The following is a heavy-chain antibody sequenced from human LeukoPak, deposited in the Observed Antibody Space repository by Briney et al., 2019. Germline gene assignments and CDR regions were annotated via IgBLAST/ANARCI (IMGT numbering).Heavy chain of an antibody. CDR2: IYYSGST. Sequence: PSETLSHTCTVSGGSISSSSYYWGWIRQPPGKGLEWIGSIYYSGSTYYNPSLKSRVTISVDTSKNQFSLKLSSVTAADTAVYYCAIKPPSGWFGTGWLDPWGQGTLVTVSS. J-gene: IGHJ5*02. D-gene: IGHD3-10*01. CDR1: GGSISSSSYY. V-gene: IGHV4-39*07. CDR3: AIKPPSGWFGTGWLDP.